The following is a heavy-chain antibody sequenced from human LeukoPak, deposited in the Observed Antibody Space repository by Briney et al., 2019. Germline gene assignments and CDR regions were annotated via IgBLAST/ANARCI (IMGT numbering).Heavy chain of an antibody. CDR1: GYSISSGYY. CDR2: IYHSGST. CDR3: ARPGARGSVDY. J-gene: IGHJ4*02. D-gene: IGHD3-10*01. V-gene: IGHV4-38-2*01. Sequence: SETLSLTCAVSGYSISSGYYWGWIRQPPGKGLEWIGSIYHSGSTYYNPSLKSRVTISVDTSKNQFSLKLSSVTAADTGVYYCARPGARGSVDYWGQGTLVTVSS.